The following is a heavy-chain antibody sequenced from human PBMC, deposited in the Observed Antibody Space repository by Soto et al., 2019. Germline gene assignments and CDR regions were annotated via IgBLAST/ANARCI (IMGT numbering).Heavy chain of an antibody. CDR2: MNPNSGNT. J-gene: IGHJ6*03. V-gene: IGHV1-8*01. CDR3: ARGHGVPAARTRRYYYYYMDV. CDR1: GYTFTSDD. Sequence: ASVKVSCKASGYTFTSDDINWVRQATGQGLEWMGWMNPNSGNTGYAQKFQGRVTMTRNTSISTAYMELSSLRSEDTAEYYCARGHGVPAARTRRYYYYYMDVSGKGTTVTVSS. D-gene: IGHD2-2*01.